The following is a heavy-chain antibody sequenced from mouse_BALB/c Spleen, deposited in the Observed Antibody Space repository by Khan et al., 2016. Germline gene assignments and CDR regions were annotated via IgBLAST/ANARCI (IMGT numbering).Heavy chain of an antibody. D-gene: IGHD2-12*01. CDR1: VYTFSNFG. V-gene: IGHV1-9*01. Sequence: QVQLQQSGSVLLKRGALVRISCKATVYTFSNFGIEWIRQSPGHGLEWTGAILPGSGPPNYYENFKCKNTFTADTASNTAYTHRSSLTAYDSAVYYCARKYRYDNNYFFDYWGQGTTLTVSS. J-gene: IGHJ2*01. CDR3: ARKYRYDNNYFFDY. CDR2: ILPGSGPP.